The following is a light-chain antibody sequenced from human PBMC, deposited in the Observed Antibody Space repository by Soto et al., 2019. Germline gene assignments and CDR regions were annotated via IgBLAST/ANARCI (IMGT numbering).Light chain of an antibody. CDR2: QDY. J-gene: IGLJ3*02. CDR3: QAWDSTTVV. V-gene: IGLV3-1*01. Sequence: SYELPQPPSVSVSPGQTANITCSGDTVGDKYACWYQQKPGQSPVMVIYQDYKRPSWIPERFSGSNSGNTATLTISGTQAMDEADYYCQAWDSTTVVFGGGTKLTVL. CDR1: TVGDKY.